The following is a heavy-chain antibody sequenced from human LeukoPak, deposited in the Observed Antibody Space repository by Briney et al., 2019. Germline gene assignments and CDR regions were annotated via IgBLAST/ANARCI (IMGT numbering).Heavy chain of an antibody. D-gene: IGHD2-21*01. CDR2: TRDKAKSYTT. Sequence: GGSLRLSCAASGFTFSDHYMNWVRQAPGKGLEWVGRTRDKAKSYTTEYAASVKGGFTVTRDDSKNSLSLQMNNVKTEDTAVYYCARDTHVAMDVWGKGTTVTVSS. V-gene: IGHV3-72*01. J-gene: IGHJ6*04. CDR3: ARDTHVAMDV. CDR1: GFTFSDHY.